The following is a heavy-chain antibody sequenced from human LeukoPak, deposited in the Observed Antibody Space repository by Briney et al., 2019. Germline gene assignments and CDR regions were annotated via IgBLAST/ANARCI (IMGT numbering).Heavy chain of an antibody. D-gene: IGHD3-22*01. CDR3: ARDGYYYYDSSGYLLY. Sequence: ASVKVSCKASGYTFIGYYMYWVRQAPGQGLEWMGWINPNSGGTNYAQKFQGRVTMTRDTPISTAYMELSRLRSDDTAVYYCARDGYYYYDSSGYLLYWGQGTLVTVSS. CDR1: GYTFIGYY. V-gene: IGHV1-2*02. J-gene: IGHJ4*02. CDR2: INPNSGGT.